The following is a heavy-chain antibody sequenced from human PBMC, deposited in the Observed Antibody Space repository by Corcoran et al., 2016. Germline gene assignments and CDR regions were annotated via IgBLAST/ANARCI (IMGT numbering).Heavy chain of an antibody. Sequence: QVQLQESGPGLVKPSETLSLTCTVSGGSISSYYWSWIRQPPGKGLEWIGYIYYSGSTSYNPSLKSRVTISVDTSKNQFSLKLSSVTAADTAVYYCARDMIAGEPWWYFDLWGRGTLVTVSS. J-gene: IGHJ2*01. CDR2: IYYSGST. CDR1: GGSISSYY. V-gene: IGHV4-59*01. CDR3: ARDMIAGEPWWYFDL. D-gene: IGHD3-16*01.